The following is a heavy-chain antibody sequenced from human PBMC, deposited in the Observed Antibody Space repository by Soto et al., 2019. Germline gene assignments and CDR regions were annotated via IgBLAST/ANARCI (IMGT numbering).Heavy chain of an antibody. CDR1: GFTFSSYS. J-gene: IGHJ3*02. CDR3: ARQGPMITIFGVVIRAFDI. D-gene: IGHD3-3*01. V-gene: IGHV3-21*01. CDR2: ISSSSSYI. Sequence: EVQLVESGGGLVKHGGSLRLSCAASGFTFSSYSMNWVRQAPGKGLEWVSSISSSSSYIYYADSVKGRFTISRDNAKNSLYLQMNSLRAEDTAVYYCARQGPMITIFGVVIRAFDIWGQGTMVTVSS.